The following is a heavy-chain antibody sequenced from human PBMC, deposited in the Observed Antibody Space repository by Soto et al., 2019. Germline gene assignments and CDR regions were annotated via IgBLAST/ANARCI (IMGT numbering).Heavy chain of an antibody. CDR3: AKDRPASYYDISGYLEYFDL. Sequence: GGSLRLSCAVSASGFTFSTYDMSWVRQAPGKGLEWVSVVSDSGGARFYADSVKGRFTISRDNSKNMVYLQMNSLRVEDTAIYYCAKDRPASYYDISGYLEYFDLWGRGTLVTVSS. CDR1: GFTFSTYD. CDR2: VSDSGGAR. J-gene: IGHJ2*01. D-gene: IGHD3-22*01. V-gene: IGHV3-23*01.